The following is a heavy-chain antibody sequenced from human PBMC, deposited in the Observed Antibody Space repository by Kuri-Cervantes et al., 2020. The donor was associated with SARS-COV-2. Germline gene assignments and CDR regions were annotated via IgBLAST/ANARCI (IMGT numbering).Heavy chain of an antibody. CDR2: INHSGST. V-gene: IGHV4-34*01. CDR1: GGSFSGYY. CDR3: ARQVDYDILTYYGMDV. J-gene: IGHJ6*02. D-gene: IGHD3-9*01. Sequence: SETLSLTCAVYGGSFSGYYWSWIRQPPGKGLEWIGEINHSGSTNYNPSLESRVTISVDTSKNQFSLKLSSVTAADTAVYYCARQVDYDILTYYGMDVWGQGTTVTVSS.